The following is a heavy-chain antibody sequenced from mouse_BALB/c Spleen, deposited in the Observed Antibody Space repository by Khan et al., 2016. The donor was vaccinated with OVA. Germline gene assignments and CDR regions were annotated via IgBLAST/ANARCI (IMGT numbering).Heavy chain of an antibody. CDR3: ARGDCNDGAFAY. CDR2: ISTYSANP. V-gene: IGHV1S137*01. Sequence: VQLQESGPELVRPGVSVKISCKGSGYTFTDYAMHWVKQSHAKSLEWIGIISTYSANPTYNQRFKGKATMTVGKSSSTAYMELDRLTSEDSAIYYCARGDCNDGAFAYWGQGTLVTVSA. CDR1: GYTFTDYA. J-gene: IGHJ3*01. D-gene: IGHD2-1*01.